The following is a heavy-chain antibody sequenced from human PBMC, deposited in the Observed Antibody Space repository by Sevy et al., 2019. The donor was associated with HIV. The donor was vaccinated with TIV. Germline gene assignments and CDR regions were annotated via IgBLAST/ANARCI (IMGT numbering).Heavy chain of an antibody. D-gene: IGHD3-3*01. CDR3: AIISNYDFWSGYYNAHYYYGMDV. V-gene: IGHV3-30*02. CDR2: IRYDGSNK. CDR1: GFTFSSYG. J-gene: IGHJ6*02. Sequence: GGSLRLSCAASGFTFSSYGMHWVRQAPGKGLEWVAFIRYDGSNKYYADSVKGRFTISRDNSKNTLYLQMNSLRAEDTAVYYWAIISNYDFWSGYYNAHYYYGMDVWGQGTTVTVSS.